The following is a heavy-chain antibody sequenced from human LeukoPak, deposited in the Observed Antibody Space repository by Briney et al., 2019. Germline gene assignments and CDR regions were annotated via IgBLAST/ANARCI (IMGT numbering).Heavy chain of an antibody. CDR2: IRSSGTEM. CDR3: VRDQTWSFDC. J-gene: IGHJ4*02. Sequence: PXESLRLSCAASGFTFSTDPMNWVRQAPGKGLEWLSNIRSSGTEMYYAESVKGRFTISRDNAKNSLFLQMNSLRVEDTAVYYCVRDQTWSFDCWGQGTLVTVSS. D-gene: IGHD2-8*02. CDR1: GFTFSTDP. V-gene: IGHV3-48*01.